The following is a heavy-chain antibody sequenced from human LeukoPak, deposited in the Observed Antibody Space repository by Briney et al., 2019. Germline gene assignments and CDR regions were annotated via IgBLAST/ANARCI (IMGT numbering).Heavy chain of an antibody. CDR1: GYSISSGYY. CDR2: IHASGST. D-gene: IGHD6-19*01. J-gene: IGHJ5*02. V-gene: IGHV4-38-2*02. Sequence: SETLSLTCTVSGYSISSGYYWGWIRQPPGKGLEWIGRIHASGSTNYNPSLKSQVTMSVDTPKTQFSLKLSSVTAADTAIYFCARGDRAVAGAWGWFDPWGQGTLVTVSS. CDR3: ARGDRAVAGAWGWFDP.